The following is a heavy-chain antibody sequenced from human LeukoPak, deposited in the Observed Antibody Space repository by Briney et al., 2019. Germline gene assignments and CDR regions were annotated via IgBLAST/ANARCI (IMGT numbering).Heavy chain of an antibody. V-gene: IGHV3-74*01. J-gene: IGHJ4*02. CDR2: IHSDGSST. D-gene: IGHD6-13*01. CDR3: ARAASSSWYQFDY. Sequence: GASLRLSCAASGFTFSSYWMHWVRQAPGKGLVWVSRIHSDGSSTSYADSVKGRFTISRDNAKNTLYLQMNSLRAEDTAVYHCARAASSSWYQFDYWGQGTLVTVSS. CDR1: GFTFSSYW.